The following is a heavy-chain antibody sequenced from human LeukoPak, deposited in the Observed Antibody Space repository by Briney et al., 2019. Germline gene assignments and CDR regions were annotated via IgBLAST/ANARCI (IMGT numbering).Heavy chain of an antibody. CDR3: ARSSMTGTTNWFDP. Sequence: SETLSLTCTVSGGSISSYYWRWIRQPPGKGLEWIGYIYYSGSTNYNPSLKSRVTISVDTSKNQFSLKLSSVTAADTAVYYCARSSMTGTTNWFDPWGQGTLVTVSS. CDR1: GGSISSYY. D-gene: IGHD1-7*01. V-gene: IGHV4-59*01. J-gene: IGHJ5*02. CDR2: IYYSGST.